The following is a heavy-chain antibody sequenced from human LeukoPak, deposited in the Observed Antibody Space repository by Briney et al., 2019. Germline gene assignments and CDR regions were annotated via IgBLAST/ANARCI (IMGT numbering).Heavy chain of an antibody. Sequence: GGSLRLSCAASGITLSKAWMTCVRQSPRKGLEWVCRIKSKSDGGTTDYPSPVKGRFIISRHDSRNTRYLQLYSLQTEDTAVYYRTAGYYDGSGYHWDDACDIWGLGTMVTVSS. V-gene: IGHV3-15*01. CDR3: TAGYYDGSGYHWDDACDI. CDR1: GITLSKAW. D-gene: IGHD3-22*01. CDR2: IKSKSDGGTT. J-gene: IGHJ3*02.